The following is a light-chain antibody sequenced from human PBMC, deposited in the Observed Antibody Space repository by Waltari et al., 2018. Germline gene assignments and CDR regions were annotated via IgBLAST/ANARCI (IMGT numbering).Light chain of an antibody. Sequence: DIQLTQSPSSVSASVGDGVTVACRASQGISSLLTCYPQKPGEAPKLLIFAASTLETGVPSRFSGGGSGTEFNLTISSLQPEDLGTYYCQQAADFPLTFGGGTKVEIK. CDR3: QQAADFPLT. V-gene: IGKV1-12*01. CDR2: AAS. CDR1: QGISSL. J-gene: IGKJ4*01.